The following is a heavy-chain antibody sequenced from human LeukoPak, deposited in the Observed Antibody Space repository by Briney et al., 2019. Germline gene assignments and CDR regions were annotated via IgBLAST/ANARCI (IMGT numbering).Heavy chain of an antibody. V-gene: IGHV4-38-2*02. D-gene: IGHD3-10*01. CDR1: GYSISSGYY. CDR2: VSQSGNT. J-gene: IGHJ2*01. CDR3: ARHLYYSASAFWYIDL. Sequence: SETLSLTCTVFGYSISSGYYWGWIRQPPVKGLEWIGSVSQSGNTYYKSSLKSRVTVSLDTSKNEFSLILTSVTAADTAEYYCARHLYYSASAFWYIDLWGRGTLVIVSP.